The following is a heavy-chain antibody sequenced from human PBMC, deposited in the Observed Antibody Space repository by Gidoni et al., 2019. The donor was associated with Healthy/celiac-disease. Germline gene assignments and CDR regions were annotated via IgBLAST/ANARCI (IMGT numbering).Heavy chain of an antibody. Sequence: QVKLVQSGAEGKKPGSSVKVSCKASGGNFRRYAISWVRQAPGQGFEWMGGIIPIFGTANYAQKFQGRVTITADESTSTAYMELSSLRSEDTAVYYCARGYYDSSGYHYYFDYWGQGTLVTVSS. V-gene: IGHV1-69*12. CDR2: IIPIFGTA. D-gene: IGHD3-22*01. J-gene: IGHJ4*02. CDR1: GGNFRRYA. CDR3: ARGYYDSSGYHYYFDY.